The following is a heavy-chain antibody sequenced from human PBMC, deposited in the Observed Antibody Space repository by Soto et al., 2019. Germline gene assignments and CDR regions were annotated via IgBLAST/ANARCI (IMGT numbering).Heavy chain of an antibody. CDR3: ARGGSEGGLDV. Sequence: QMQLQESGPGVVKPSETLSLTCTVSGASISTYYWTWIRQAPGKGLEWLGYLYYSGNTNYNPSLKNRVTMSVDPSKNHFYRTLTSATAVDTAVYFCARGGSEGGLDVWGQGTTVAVSS. V-gene: IGHV4-59*01. J-gene: IGHJ6*02. CDR2: LYYSGNT. D-gene: IGHD3-10*01. CDR1: GASISTYY.